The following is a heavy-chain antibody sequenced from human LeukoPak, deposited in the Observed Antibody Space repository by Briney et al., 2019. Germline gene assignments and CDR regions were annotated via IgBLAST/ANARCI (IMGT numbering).Heavy chain of an antibody. CDR2: IYYNGST. CDR1: GGSISSYY. J-gene: IGHJ4*02. CDR3: ASQRGSGTGFDY. Sequence: SETLSLTCTVSGGSISSYYWSWIRQPPGKGLEWIGYIYYNGSTNYNPSLKSRVTISVDTSKNQFSLKLSSVTAADTAVYYCASQRGSGTGFDYWGQGTLVTVSS. D-gene: IGHD3-10*01. V-gene: IGHV4-59*08.